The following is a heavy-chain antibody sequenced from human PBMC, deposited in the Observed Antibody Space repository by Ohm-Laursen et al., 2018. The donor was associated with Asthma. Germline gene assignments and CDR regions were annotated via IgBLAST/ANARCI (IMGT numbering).Heavy chain of an antibody. CDR2: IWYDGSNK. D-gene: IGHD2-21*01. J-gene: IGHJ5*02. CDR3: ARTSEFTYCGGDCYSNWFDP. Sequence: SLRLSCAASGFTFSSYGMHWVRQAPGKGLEWVAVIWYDGSNKYYADSVKGRFTISRDNSKNTLYLQMNSLRAEDTAVYYCARTSEFTYCGGDCYSNWFDPWGQGTLVTVSS. V-gene: IGHV3-33*01. CDR1: GFTFSSYG.